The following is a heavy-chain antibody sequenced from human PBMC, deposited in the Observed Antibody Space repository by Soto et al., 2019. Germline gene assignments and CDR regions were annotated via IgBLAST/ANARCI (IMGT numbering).Heavy chain of an antibody. J-gene: IGHJ4*02. CDR3: TRGLFSGSSYSGSWYYFDS. CDR2: INHSGSS. D-gene: IGHD1-26*01. Sequence: PSETLPLTCAVSGGSFSGYIWTWIRQTPGKGLQWIGQINHSGSSIYNPSLKNRVTISTMSNNKFSLELSSVTAADTAVYYCTRGLFSGSSYSGSWYYFDSWGQGTMVTVS. V-gene: IGHV4-34*01. CDR1: GGSFSGYI.